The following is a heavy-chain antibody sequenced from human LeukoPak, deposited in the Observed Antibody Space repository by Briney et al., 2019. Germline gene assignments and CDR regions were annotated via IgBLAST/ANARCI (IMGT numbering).Heavy chain of an antibody. CDR1: GDSFSSHY. Sequence: PSETLSLTCAVSGDSFSSHYWTWIRQSPGTGLEWIGYISHIGRTNYNPSLKSRVTITIDTSKNQFSLKLRSVTAADTAVYYCARDLVTVTKGFDIWGQGTMVSVSS. CDR2: ISHIGRT. D-gene: IGHD4-17*01. V-gene: IGHV4-59*11. J-gene: IGHJ3*02. CDR3: ARDLVTVTKGFDI.